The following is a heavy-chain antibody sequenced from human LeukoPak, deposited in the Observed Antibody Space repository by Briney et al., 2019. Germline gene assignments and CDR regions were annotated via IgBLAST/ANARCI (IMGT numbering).Heavy chain of an antibody. CDR1: GGSISSYY. CDR2: IYYSGST. CDR3: ARGLGQWLVLFDY. J-gene: IGHJ4*02. D-gene: IGHD6-19*01. Sequence: NASETLSLTCTVSGGSISSYYWSWIRQPPGKGLEWIGYIYYSGSTNYNPSLKSRVTISVDTSKNQFSLKLSSVTAADTAVYYCARGLGQWLVLFDYWGQGTLVTVSS. V-gene: IGHV4-59*01.